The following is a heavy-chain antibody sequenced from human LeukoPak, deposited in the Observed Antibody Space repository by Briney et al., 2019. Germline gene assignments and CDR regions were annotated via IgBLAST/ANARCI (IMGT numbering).Heavy chain of an antibody. V-gene: IGHV3-13*01. CDR3: ARGRNGNYYDSSGYYPY. CDR1: GFTFSSYD. D-gene: IGHD3-22*01. Sequence: GGSLRLSCAASGFTFSSYDMHWVRQATGKGLEWVSAIGTLGDTSYPDSVKGRFTISRENAKNSLYLEMNNLRAGDTAVYYCARGRNGNYYDSSGYYPYWGQGTPVTVSS. J-gene: IGHJ4*02. CDR2: IGTLGDT.